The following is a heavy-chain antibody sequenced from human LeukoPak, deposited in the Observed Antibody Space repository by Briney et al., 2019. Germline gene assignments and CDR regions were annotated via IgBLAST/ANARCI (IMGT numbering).Heavy chain of an antibody. D-gene: IGHD4-11*01. CDR3: AKDYGYYSSYYYGMDV. CDR2: VSYDGRNK. CDR1: GFTFSSSG. J-gene: IGHJ6*02. Sequence: QPGGSLRLSCAASGFTFSSSGMHWVRQAPGKGLEWVAVVSYDGRNKYYADSVKGRFTISRDNSKNTLYMQMNSLRAEDTAVYYCAKDYGYYSSYYYGMDVWGQGTTVTVSS. V-gene: IGHV3-30*18.